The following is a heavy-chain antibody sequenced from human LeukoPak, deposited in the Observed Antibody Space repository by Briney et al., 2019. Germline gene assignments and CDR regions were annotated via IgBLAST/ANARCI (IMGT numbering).Heavy chain of an antibody. J-gene: IGHJ4*02. CDR1: GYTFTGYY. CDR3: ARVALTYYYDSSGYVDY. D-gene: IGHD3-22*01. Sequence: APVKVSCKASGYTFTGYYIHWVRQAPGQGLEWMGWINPNSGGTNYAQKFQGRVTMTRGTSISTAYMELSRLRSDDTAVYYCARVALTYYYDSSGYVDYWGQGTLVTVSS. V-gene: IGHV1-2*02. CDR2: INPNSGGT.